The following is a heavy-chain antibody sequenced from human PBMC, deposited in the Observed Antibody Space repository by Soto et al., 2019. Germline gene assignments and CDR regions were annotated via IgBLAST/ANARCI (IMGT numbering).Heavy chain of an antibody. D-gene: IGHD6-13*01. Sequence: PVGSLRLSCAASGFTFSSYGMHWVRQAPGKGLEWVAVISYDGSNKYYADSVKGRFTISRDNSKNTLYLQMNSLRAEDTAVYYCAKDIQQLVHPTIDYWGQGTLVTVSS. V-gene: IGHV3-30*18. CDR2: ISYDGSNK. CDR3: AKDIQQLVHPTIDY. CDR1: GFTFSSYG. J-gene: IGHJ4*02.